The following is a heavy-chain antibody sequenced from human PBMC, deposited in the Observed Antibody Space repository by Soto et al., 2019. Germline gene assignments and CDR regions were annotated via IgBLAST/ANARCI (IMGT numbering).Heavy chain of an antibody. CDR1: GGSISSGGYY. CDR3: ATGPRDGYHHKLDY. CDR2: IYYSGST. J-gene: IGHJ4*02. V-gene: IGHV4-31*01. D-gene: IGHD5-12*01. Sequence: QVQLQESGPGLVKPSQTLSLTCTVSGGSISSGGYYWSWIRQHPGKGLEWIGYIYYSGSTSYNPSLKSQVTISVDTSKNQFSLKLSSVTAADTAVYYCATGPRDGYHHKLDYWGQGTLVTVSS.